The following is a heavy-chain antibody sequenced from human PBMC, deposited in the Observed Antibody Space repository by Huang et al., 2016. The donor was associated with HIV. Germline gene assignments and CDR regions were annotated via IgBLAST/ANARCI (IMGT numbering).Heavy chain of an antibody. V-gene: IGHV4-61*01. J-gene: IGHJ4*02. Sequence: QVQLQESGPRLVKPSETLSLTCSVSGDSVTSAHYCWSWIRQPPGKGLAGIGFVDFDGRPTSNRSLENRVTISMDTSRKQFSLTLTSVTAADTAVYFCAREGSGHYPLGFEFWGQGILVSVSS. CDR3: AREGSGHYPLGFEF. CDR1: GDSVTSAHYC. CDR2: VDFDGRP. D-gene: IGHD2-15*01.